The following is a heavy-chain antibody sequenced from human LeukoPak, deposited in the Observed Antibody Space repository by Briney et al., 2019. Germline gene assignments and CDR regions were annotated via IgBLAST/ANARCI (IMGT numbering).Heavy chain of an antibody. CDR2: IYYSGST. V-gene: IGHV4-39*01. CDR3: ASDKGYSNNYFDY. D-gene: IGHD6-13*01. Sequence: SETLSLTCTVSGGSISTTGYYWAWIRQPPGKGLEWIASIYYSGSTYYNSSLKSRVTISVDTPRNQFSLQLSSVTAADTALYYCASDKGYSNNYFDYWGQGTLVTVPS. J-gene: IGHJ4*01. CDR1: GGSISTTGYY.